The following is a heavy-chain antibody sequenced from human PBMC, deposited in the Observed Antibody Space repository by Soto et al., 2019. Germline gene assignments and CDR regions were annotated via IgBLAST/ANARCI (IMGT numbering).Heavy chain of an antibody. CDR1: GFTFSGKKY. Sequence: GGSLRLSCAASGFTFSGKKYLTWVRQAPGKGLEWVSALYSTDGTFYADSVKGRFTISRDNSKNTFYLQLNSLRPDDTAVYYCATWLLREHAFDIWGLGTMVTVPS. V-gene: IGHV3-53*01. J-gene: IGHJ3*02. D-gene: IGHD2-15*01. CDR3: ATWLLREHAFDI. CDR2: LYSTDGT.